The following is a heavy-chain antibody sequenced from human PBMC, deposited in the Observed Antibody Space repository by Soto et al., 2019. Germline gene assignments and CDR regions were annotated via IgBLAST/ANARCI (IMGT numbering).Heavy chain of an antibody. CDR3: ARDPGYCSGGSCSSANWCDP. Sequence: QVQLVQSGAEVKKPGSSVKVSCKASGGTFSSYALSWVRQAPGQGLEWMGGIIPIFGTANYAQKFQGRVTITADEATRTAYMELSSLRSEDTDVYYCARDPGYCSGGSCSSANWCDPWGQGTLVTVSS. V-gene: IGHV1-69*01. D-gene: IGHD2-15*01. CDR2: IIPIFGTA. CDR1: GGTFSSYA. J-gene: IGHJ5*02.